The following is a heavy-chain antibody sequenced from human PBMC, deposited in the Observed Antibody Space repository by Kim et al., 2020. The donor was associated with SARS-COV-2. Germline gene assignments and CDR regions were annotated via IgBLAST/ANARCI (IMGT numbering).Heavy chain of an antibody. V-gene: IGHV3-13*01. CDR2: IGTAGDT. CDR3: ARVHGSGSYPDY. D-gene: IGHD3-10*01. Sequence: GGSLRHSCAASGFTFSSYDMHWVRQATGKGLEWVSAIGTAGDTYYPGSVKGRFTISRENAKNSLYLQMNSLRAGDTAVYYCARVHGSGSYPDYWGQGTLVTVSS. J-gene: IGHJ4*02. CDR1: GFTFSSYD.